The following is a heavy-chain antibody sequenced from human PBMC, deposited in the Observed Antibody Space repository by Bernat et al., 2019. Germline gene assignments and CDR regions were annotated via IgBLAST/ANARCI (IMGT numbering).Heavy chain of an antibody. CDR3: VRGFNSFDI. D-gene: IGHD3-3*01. CDR2: TRSKAKSYTT. J-gene: IGHJ3*02. CDR1: GFTLSDHY. Sequence: EVQLVESGGGLVQPGGSLRLSCAASGFTLSDHYMDWVRQVPGKGLEWVARTRSKAKSYTTEYAASVKGRFTISREDSKNSLYLQVNSLKTDDTAVYYCVRGFNSFDIWGQGTMVTVSS. V-gene: IGHV3-72*01.